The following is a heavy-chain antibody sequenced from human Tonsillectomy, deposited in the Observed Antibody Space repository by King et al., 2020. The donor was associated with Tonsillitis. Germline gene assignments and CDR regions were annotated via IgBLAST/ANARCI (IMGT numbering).Heavy chain of an antibody. D-gene: IGHD3-9*01. CDR2: IRYDGSNK. CDR1: GFTFSSYG. Sequence: VQLVESGGGVVQPGGSLRLSCAASGFTFSSYGMHWVRQAPGKGLEWVAFIRYDGSNKYYADSVKGRFTISRDNSKNTLYLQMNSLRAEDTAVYYCAKTATEPLLYFVWLGPFDYWGQGTLVTVSS. CDR3: AKTATEPLLYFVWLGPFDY. V-gene: IGHV3-30*02. J-gene: IGHJ4*02.